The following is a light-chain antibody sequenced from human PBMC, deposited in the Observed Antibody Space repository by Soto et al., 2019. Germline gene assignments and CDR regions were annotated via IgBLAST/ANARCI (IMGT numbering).Light chain of an antibody. CDR3: CSYTSISTVV. Sequence: QSALTQPASVSGSPGQSITISCTGTSSDVGGYNYVSWYQHHPGKAPILILFGVSDRPSGVSHRFSGSKSGNTASLTISGLQAEDAADYFCCSYTSISTVVLGGGTNLTVL. V-gene: IGLV2-14*01. CDR2: GVS. CDR1: SSDVGGYNY. J-gene: IGLJ2*01.